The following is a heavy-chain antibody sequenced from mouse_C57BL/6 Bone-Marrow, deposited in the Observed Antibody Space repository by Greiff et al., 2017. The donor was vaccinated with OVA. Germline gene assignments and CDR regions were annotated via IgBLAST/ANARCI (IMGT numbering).Heavy chain of an antibody. D-gene: IGHD1-1*01. CDR2: IYPSDSET. J-gene: IGHJ3*01. CDR3: ASNYGSSRRWFAY. V-gene: IGHV1-61*01. Sequence: VKLQQPGAELVRPGSSVKLSCKASGYTFTSYWMDWVKQRPGQGLEWIGNIYPSDSETHYNQKFKDKATLTVDKSSSTAYMQLSSLTSEDSAVYYSASNYGSSRRWFAYWGQGTLVTVSA. CDR1: GYTFTSYW.